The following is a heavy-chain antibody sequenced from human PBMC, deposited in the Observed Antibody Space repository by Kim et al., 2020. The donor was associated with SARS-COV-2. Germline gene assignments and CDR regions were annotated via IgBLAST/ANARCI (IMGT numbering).Heavy chain of an antibody. CDR3: SRIYYDFWSGYYAKYYFDY. V-gene: IGHV3-11*03. J-gene: IGHJ4*02. D-gene: IGHD3-3*01. Sequence: GRITIARDNAKNSLYLQMNSLRAEDTAVYYCSRIYYDFWSGYYAKYYFDYWGQGTLVTVSS.